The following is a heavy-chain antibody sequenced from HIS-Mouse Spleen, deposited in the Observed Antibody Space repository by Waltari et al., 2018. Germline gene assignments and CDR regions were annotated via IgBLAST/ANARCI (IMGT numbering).Heavy chain of an antibody. J-gene: IGHJ4*02. CDR3: TTLNWGFYYFDY. Sequence: EVQLVESGGGLVKPGGSLRLSCPASGFTFSNAWMSWLRQAPGKGLEWVGRIKRKTDGGTTDYAAPVKGRCTISRDDSKNTLYLQMNSLKTEDTAVYYCTTLNWGFYYFDYWGQGTLVTVSS. CDR2: IKRKTDGGTT. V-gene: IGHV3-15*01. CDR1: GFTFSNAW. D-gene: IGHD7-27*01.